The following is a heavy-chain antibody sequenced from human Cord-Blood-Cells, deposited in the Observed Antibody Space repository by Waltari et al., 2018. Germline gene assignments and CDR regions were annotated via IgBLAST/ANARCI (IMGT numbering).Heavy chain of an antibody. Sequence: QVQLVQSGAEVKKPGASVKVSCKASGYTFTGYYMHWVRQAPGQGLEWMGWINPNSGGKNYARNVQGRVTMTRDTSISTAYMELSRLRSDDTAVYYCATATYYYDSSGYPDYYYGMDVWGQGTTVTVSS. CDR3: ATATYYYDSSGYPDYYYGMDV. V-gene: IGHV1-2*02. CDR1: GYTFTGYY. D-gene: IGHD3-22*01. CDR2: INPNSGGK. J-gene: IGHJ6*02.